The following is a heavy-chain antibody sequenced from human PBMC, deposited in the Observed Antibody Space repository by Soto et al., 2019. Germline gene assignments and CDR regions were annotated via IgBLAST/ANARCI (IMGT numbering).Heavy chain of an antibody. Sequence: QVQLVQSGAEVKKPGSSVKVSCKASGGTFSSYAISWVRQAPGQGLEWMGGIIPIFGTANSAQTFQGRVTITADESTSTAYLELSSLRSESTAVYYCASQVRGYSYGSLCDYWGQGTLVTVSS. CDR2: IIPIFGTA. V-gene: IGHV1-69*01. CDR1: GGTFSSYA. CDR3: ASQVRGYSYGSLCDY. D-gene: IGHD5-18*01. J-gene: IGHJ4*02.